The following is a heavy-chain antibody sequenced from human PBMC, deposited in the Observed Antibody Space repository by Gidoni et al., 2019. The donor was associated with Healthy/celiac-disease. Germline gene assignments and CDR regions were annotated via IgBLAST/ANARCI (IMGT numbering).Heavy chain of an antibody. CDR1: GFTFSSYD. V-gene: IGHV3-13*01. J-gene: IGHJ4*02. Sequence: EVQLVESGGGLVQPGGSLRLSCAASGFTFSSYDMHWVRHATGKGLEWVSAIGTAGDTYYPGSVKGRFTISRENAKNSLYLQMNSLRAGDTAVYYCARGSTHGDYVRFDYWGQGTLVTVSS. CDR2: IGTAGDT. D-gene: IGHD4-17*01. CDR3: ARGSTHGDYVRFDY.